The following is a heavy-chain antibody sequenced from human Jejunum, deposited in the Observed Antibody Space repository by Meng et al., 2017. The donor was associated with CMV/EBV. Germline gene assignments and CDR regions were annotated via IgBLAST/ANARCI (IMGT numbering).Heavy chain of an antibody. CDR1: GFSVSSNY. CDR2: IYSGGTT. Sequence: EVQLVGSGGGLDQPGESLRLSCAASGFSVSSNYMSWVRQAPGKGLEWVTLIYSGGTTFYADSVKGRFTISRDNSKNVLYLQMNSVRAEDTALYHCVRNLGYTYGLVSWGQGTLVTVSS. D-gene: IGHD5-18*01. V-gene: IGHV3-66*01. CDR3: VRNLGYTYGLVS. J-gene: IGHJ5*02.